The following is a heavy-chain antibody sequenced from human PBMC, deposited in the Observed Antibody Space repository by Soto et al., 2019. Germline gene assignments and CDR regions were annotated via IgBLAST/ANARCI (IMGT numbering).Heavy chain of an antibody. D-gene: IGHD3-22*01. CDR2: ITYDGSNK. Sequence: PGGSLRLSCAASGFTFSSYAMHWVRQAPGKGLEWVAVITYDGSNKYYADSVKGRFTISRDNSKNTLYLQMNSLRAEDTAVYYCASQAGSSGPMGGYWGQGTLVTVSS. J-gene: IGHJ4*02. CDR3: ASQAGSSGPMGGY. V-gene: IGHV3-30-3*01. CDR1: GFTFSSYA.